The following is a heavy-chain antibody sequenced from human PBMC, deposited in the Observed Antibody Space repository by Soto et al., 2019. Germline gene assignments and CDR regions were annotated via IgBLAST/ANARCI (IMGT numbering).Heavy chain of an antibody. V-gene: IGHV3-11*01. CDR1: GFTFSDYY. D-gene: IGHD7-27*01. Sequence: PGGSLSLSCAASGFTFSDYYMSWVRQAPGKELEWVSYISPSGGTVYHADYVKGRFTISRDNAKNSLSLQINSLTPEDTAVYYCARLGQFDYWGQGTLVTVSS. CDR2: ISPSGGTV. CDR3: ARLGQFDY. J-gene: IGHJ4*02.